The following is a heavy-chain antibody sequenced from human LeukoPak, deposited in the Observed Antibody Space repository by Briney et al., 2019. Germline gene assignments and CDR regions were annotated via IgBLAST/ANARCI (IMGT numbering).Heavy chain of an antibody. CDR1: GDSISSYY. Sequence: SETLSLTCTVSGDSISSYYWSWIRQTPGKGLEWVGYIHTNGRTNYSPSLKSRVTMSVDSSKNQLSLMLSSVTAADTAVYYCTRRAPTSYGHYLDSWGQGTLVTVSS. CDR2: IHTNGRT. CDR3: TRRAPTSYGHYLDS. D-gene: IGHD3-10*01. J-gene: IGHJ4*02. V-gene: IGHV4-4*09.